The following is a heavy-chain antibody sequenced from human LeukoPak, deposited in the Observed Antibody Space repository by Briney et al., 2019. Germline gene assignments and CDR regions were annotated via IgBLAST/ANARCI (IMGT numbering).Heavy chain of an antibody. CDR1: GVTFSSDA. CDR2: ISGSGGST. J-gene: IGHJ4*02. Sequence: GGSLRLSCAASGVTFSSDAMCWVCQAPGKGLGWVSGISGSGGSTYYADSVKGRFTISRDNSKNSLYLQMNSLRDEDSAVYYCARDQGIFDYWGQGTLVTVSS. V-gene: IGHV3-23*01. CDR3: ARDQGIFDY.